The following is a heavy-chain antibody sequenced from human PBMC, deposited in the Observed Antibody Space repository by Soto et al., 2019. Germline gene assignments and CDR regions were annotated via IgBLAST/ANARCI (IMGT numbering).Heavy chain of an antibody. V-gene: IGHV1-3*01. CDR3: ARGPPRYCSSTSCYDFRSLDY. Sequence: GASVKVSCKASGYTFTSYAMHWVRQAPGQRLEWMGWINAGNGNTKYSQKFQGRVTITRDTSASTAYMELSSLRSEDTAVYYCARGPPRYCSSTSCYDFRSLDYWGQGTLVTVSS. CDR2: INAGNGNT. J-gene: IGHJ4*02. CDR1: GYTFTSYA. D-gene: IGHD2-2*01.